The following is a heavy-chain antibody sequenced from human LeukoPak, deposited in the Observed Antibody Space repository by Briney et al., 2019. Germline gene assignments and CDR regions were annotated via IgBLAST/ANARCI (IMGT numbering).Heavy chain of an antibody. D-gene: IGHD6-13*01. V-gene: IGHV3-23*01. Sequence: GGSLRLSCAASGFTFSSYAMSWVRQAPGKGLEWVSVISGSGGSTYYADSVKGRFTISRDNSKNTLYLQMNSLRVEDTAVYYCAKGSSWHRLDMWGQGTMVTVSS. CDR2: ISGSGGST. CDR3: AKGSSWHRLDM. CDR1: GFTFSSYA. J-gene: IGHJ3*02.